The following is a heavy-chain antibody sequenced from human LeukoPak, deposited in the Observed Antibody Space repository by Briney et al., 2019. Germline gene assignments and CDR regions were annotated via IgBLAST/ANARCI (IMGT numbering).Heavy chain of an antibody. CDR3: ARGHGVGATSWFDP. J-gene: IGHJ5*02. V-gene: IGHV4-4*07. CDR1: GGSISSYY. D-gene: IGHD2-15*01. Sequence: PSETLSLTCTVSGGSISSYYWSWIRQPAGKGLEWIGRIYTSGSTNYNPSLKSRVTMSVDTSKNQFSLKLSSVTAADTAVYYCARGHGVGATSWFDPWGQGTLVTVSS. CDR2: IYTSGST.